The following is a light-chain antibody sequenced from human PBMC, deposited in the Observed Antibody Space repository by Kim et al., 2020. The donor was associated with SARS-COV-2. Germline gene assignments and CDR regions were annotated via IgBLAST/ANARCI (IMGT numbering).Light chain of an antibody. J-gene: IGKJ1*01. Sequence: VSPGDGATLSCRASQSVGTNLAWYQHRPCRAPRLVIYGASTRPTGIPATFSGSGSGTEFTLTISSVQSEDFAVYYCHQYNSWPGTFGQGTRVDIK. CDR2: GAS. V-gene: IGKV3-15*01. CDR3: HQYNSWPGT. CDR1: QSVGTN.